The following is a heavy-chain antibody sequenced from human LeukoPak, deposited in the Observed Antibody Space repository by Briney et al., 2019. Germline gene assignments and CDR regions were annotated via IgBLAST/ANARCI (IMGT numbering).Heavy chain of an antibody. Sequence: SSETLSLTCTVSGGSISSYYWSWIRQPPGKGLEWIGYIYYSGSTNCNPSLKSRVTISVDTSKNQFSLKLSSVTAADTAVYYCARQGRRGYSYGLDYWGQGTLVTVSS. CDR3: ARQGRRGYSYGLDY. D-gene: IGHD5-18*01. V-gene: IGHV4-59*08. J-gene: IGHJ4*02. CDR1: GGSISSYY. CDR2: IYYSGST.